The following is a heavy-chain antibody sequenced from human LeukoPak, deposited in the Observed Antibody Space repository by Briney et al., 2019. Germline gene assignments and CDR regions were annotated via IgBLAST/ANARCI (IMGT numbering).Heavy chain of an antibody. V-gene: IGHV3-23*01. CDR2: INYSGGST. CDR1: GFTFSNDP. D-gene: IGHD3-22*01. J-gene: IGHJ4*02. Sequence: QPGGSLRLSCAASGFTFSNDPMSWVRQTPGKGLEWVSTINYSGGSTYYADSVKGRFTISRDNAKNSLYLQMNSLRAEDTAVYYCARGAEYYYDSSGYYYRWGFDYWGQGTLVTVSS. CDR3: ARGAEYYYDSSGYYYRWGFDY.